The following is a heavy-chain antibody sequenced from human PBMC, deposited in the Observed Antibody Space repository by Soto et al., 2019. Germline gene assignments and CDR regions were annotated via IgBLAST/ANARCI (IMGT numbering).Heavy chain of an antibody. CDR3: VHSRCGGDCLRSYSSHYYYGMDV. Sequence: QITLKESGPTLVKPTQTLTLTCTVSGFSLNTGGLGVGWIRQPPGKALEWLALIYWDDDKRYSPSLKNRLGNNKDTSNTLVVFTMTNMDPVDTATYYCVHSRCGGDCLRSYSSHYYYGMDVWGQGTTVTVSS. J-gene: IGHJ6*02. CDR1: GFSLNTGGLG. D-gene: IGHD2-21*02. CDR2: IYWDDDK. V-gene: IGHV2-5*02.